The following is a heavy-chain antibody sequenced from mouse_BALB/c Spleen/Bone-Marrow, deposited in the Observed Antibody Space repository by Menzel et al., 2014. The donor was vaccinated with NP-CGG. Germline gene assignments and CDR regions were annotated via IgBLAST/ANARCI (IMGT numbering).Heavy chain of an antibody. D-gene: IGHD1-1*01. CDR2: IWAGGST. CDR1: GFSLTSYG. V-gene: IGHV2-9*02. CDR3: ARDYYGSSYFDY. J-gene: IGHJ2*01. Sequence: VKLQESEPGLVAPLQSLSITCTVSGFSLTSYGVHWVRQPPGKGLEWLGVIWAGGSTNYNSALMSRLSISKDNSKSQVFLKMNSLQTDDTAMYYCARDYYGSSYFDYWGQGTTLTVSS.